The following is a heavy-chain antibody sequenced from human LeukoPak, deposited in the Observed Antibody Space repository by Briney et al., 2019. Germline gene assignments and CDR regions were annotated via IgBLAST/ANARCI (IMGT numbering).Heavy chain of an antibody. CDR2: IYHSGST. Sequence: KTSETLSLTCTVSGYSISSGCYWGWIRQPPGKGLEWIGIIYHSGSTYYNPSLKSRVTISVDTSKNQFSLKLNSVTAADTAVYYCARALSYYGSGSYYDGNWFDPWGQGTLVTVSS. V-gene: IGHV4-38-2*02. D-gene: IGHD3-10*01. CDR1: GYSISSGCY. CDR3: ARALSYYGSGSYYDGNWFDP. J-gene: IGHJ5*02.